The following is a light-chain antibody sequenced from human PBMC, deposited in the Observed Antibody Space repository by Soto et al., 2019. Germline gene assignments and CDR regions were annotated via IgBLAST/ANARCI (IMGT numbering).Light chain of an antibody. CDR1: ESVSTN. Sequence: EIVMTQSPVTLSVSPGERATLSCRASESVSTNLAWYQQKPGQAPRLLIYGASTRATGLPARFSGSGSGTEFTLTISSLQSEDFGVYYCHQYNNWPPWTFGPGTKVDIK. CDR2: GAS. CDR3: HQYNNWPPWT. V-gene: IGKV3-15*01. J-gene: IGKJ1*01.